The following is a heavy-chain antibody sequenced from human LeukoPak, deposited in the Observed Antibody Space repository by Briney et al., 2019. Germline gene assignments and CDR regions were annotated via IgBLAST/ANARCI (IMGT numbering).Heavy chain of an antibody. V-gene: IGHV3-23*01. Sequence: GGSLILSCAASGFTFSSYAMSWVRQAPGKGLEWVSAISGSDAGTYHAGSVKGRFTISRDNSKNTLNLRMNSLRAEDTAIYYCAKSDRGSCSGAICYSFDYWGQGTLVTVSS. J-gene: IGHJ4*02. CDR1: GFTFSSYA. CDR2: ISGSDAGT. CDR3: AKSDRGSCSGAICYSFDY. D-gene: IGHD2-15*01.